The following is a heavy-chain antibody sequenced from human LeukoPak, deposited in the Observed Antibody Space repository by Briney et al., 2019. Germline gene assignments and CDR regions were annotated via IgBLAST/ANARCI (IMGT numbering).Heavy chain of an antibody. Sequence: SETLSLTCTVSGVSISSYYWSWIRQPPGKGLEWIGEINHSGSTNYNPSLKSRVTISVDTSKNQFSLKLSSVTAADTAVYYCARVSYYDSSGNRGAFDYWGQGTLVTVSS. CDR1: GVSISSYY. CDR2: INHSGST. D-gene: IGHD3-22*01. CDR3: ARVSYYDSSGNRGAFDY. V-gene: IGHV4-34*01. J-gene: IGHJ4*02.